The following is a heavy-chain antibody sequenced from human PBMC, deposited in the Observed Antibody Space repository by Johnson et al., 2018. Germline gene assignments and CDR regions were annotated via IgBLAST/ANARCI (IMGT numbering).Heavy chain of an antibody. V-gene: IGHV3-33*01. Sequence: QVQLVQSGGGVVQXGRSLTLXCTASGFTFSTYGMHWVRQAPGRGLEWVAVIWSNGITKYYADSVKGRFTISRDNSENTLFLQLNSLRAEDTAVYLCVRERAPFDAFGIWGQGTMVAVSS. CDR3: VRERAPFDAFGI. CDR2: IWSNGITK. CDR1: GFTFSTYG. J-gene: IGHJ3*02.